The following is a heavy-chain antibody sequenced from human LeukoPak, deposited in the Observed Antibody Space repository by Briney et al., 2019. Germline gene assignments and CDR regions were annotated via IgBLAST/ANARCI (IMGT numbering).Heavy chain of an antibody. CDR3: ARTARSGDI. CDR2: ISGSGHDI. CDR1: GFIFSEFY. Sequence: PGGSLRLSCAASGFIFSEFYMSWVRQSPGKGLEWISYISGSGHDINYVDSVKGRFTVSRDNAKNSLCLQMNSLSADDTAIYYCARTARSGDIRGQGTLVTVSS. J-gene: IGHJ4*02. D-gene: IGHD1-1*01. V-gene: IGHV3-11*01.